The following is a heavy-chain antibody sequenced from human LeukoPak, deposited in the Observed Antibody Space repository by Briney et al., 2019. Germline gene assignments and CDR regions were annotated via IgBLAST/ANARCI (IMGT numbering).Heavy chain of an antibody. CDR2: LYHSGNI. J-gene: IGHJ3*01. CDR3: ARDRIDAFDF. Sequence: SETLSLTCAVSGDSINSGGYSWNWIRQAPGKGLKWIGRLYHSGNIYYNPSLNSRVTISVDRSKNQLSLSLSSVTAADTAVYFCARDRIDAFDFWGQGTMVTVSS. CDR1: GDSINSGGYS. V-gene: IGHV4-30-2*01.